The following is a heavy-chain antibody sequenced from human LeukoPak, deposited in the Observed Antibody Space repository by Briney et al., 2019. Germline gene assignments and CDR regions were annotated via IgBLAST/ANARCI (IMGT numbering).Heavy chain of an antibody. D-gene: IGHD1-26*01. V-gene: IGHV3-21*01. CDR2: ISSSSSYI. Sequence: KPGGSLRLSCAASGFTFSSYSMNWVRQAPGKGLEWVSSISSSSSYIYYADSVKGRFTISRDNAKNSLYLQMNSLRAEDTAVYYCARDPTVSARDYFDYWGQGTLVTVSS. CDR3: ARDPTVSARDYFDY. CDR1: GFTFSSYS. J-gene: IGHJ4*02.